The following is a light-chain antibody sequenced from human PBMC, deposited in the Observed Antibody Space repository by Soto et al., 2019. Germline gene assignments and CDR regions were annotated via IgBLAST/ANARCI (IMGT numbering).Light chain of an antibody. J-gene: IGLJ1*01. CDR3: SSYTSSSTLDV. CDR1: SSDVGGYNY. V-gene: IGLV2-14*01. Sequence: QSLLTQPASVSGSPGQSITISCTGTSSDVGGYNYVSWYQQHPGKAPKLMIYDVSNRPSGVSNRFSGSKSGNTASLTISGLQAEDEADYYCSSYTSSSTLDVFGTGTKVTDL. CDR2: DVS.